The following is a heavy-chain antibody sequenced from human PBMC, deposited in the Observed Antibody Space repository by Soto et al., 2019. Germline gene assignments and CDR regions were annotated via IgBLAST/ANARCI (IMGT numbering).Heavy chain of an antibody. CDR1: GFTFSTCW. V-gene: IGHV3-74*01. D-gene: IGHD3-16*01. CDR2: INTDGSST. Sequence: EVQLVESGGGLVQPGGSLRLSCAASGFTFSTCWMHWVRQAPGKGLVWVSHINTDGSSTRYADSVKGRFTISRDNAKHTLYLQMNSLRVEETAVYYCAGGGAFASGALGDWGQGTLVTVSS. CDR3: AGGGAFASGALGD. J-gene: IGHJ4*02.